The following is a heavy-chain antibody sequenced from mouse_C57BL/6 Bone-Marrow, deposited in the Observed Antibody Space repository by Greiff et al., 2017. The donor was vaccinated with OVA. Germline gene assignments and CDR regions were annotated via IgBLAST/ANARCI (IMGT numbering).Heavy chain of an antibody. D-gene: IGHD2-1*01. CDR3: VSERGCGNREDLDG. CDR2: IRSKSNNYAT. V-gene: IGHV10-1*01. CDR1: GFSFNTYA. Sequence: EVMLVESGGGLVQPKGSLKLSCAASGFSFNTYAMNWVRQAPGQGLEWVARIRSKSNNYATYYADSVKDRFTTSRDDSESMLYLQMNNMKSEDTAMYYCVSERGCGNREDLDGWGKGTTLTVSS. J-gene: IGHJ2*01.